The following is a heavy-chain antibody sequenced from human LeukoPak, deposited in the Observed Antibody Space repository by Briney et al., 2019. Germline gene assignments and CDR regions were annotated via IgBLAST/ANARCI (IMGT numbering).Heavy chain of an antibody. CDR3: ARHYLYYYDSSGYYGGY. J-gene: IGHJ4*02. CDR1: GGSISDYY. D-gene: IGHD3-22*01. V-gene: IGHV4-4*07. Sequence: SETLSLTCTISGGSISDYYWSWIRQPAGKGLEWIGRIYTSGSTNYNPSLKSRVTISVDTSKNQFSLKLSSVTAADTAVYYCARHYLYYYDSSGYYGGYWGQGTLVTVSS. CDR2: IYTSGST.